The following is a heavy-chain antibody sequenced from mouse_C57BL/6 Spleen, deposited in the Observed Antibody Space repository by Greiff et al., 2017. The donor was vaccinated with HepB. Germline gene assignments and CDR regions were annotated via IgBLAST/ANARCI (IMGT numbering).Heavy chain of an antibody. Sequence: VQVVESGAELVRPGTSVKMSCKASGYTFTNYWIGWAKQRPGHGLEWIGDIYPGGGYTNYNEKFKGKATLTADKSSSTAYMQFSSLTSEDSAIYYCARGEDYGGGFAYWGQGTLVTVSA. CDR1: GYTFTNYW. CDR3: ARGEDYGGGFAY. J-gene: IGHJ3*01. D-gene: IGHD1-1*01. V-gene: IGHV1-63*01. CDR2: IYPGGGYT.